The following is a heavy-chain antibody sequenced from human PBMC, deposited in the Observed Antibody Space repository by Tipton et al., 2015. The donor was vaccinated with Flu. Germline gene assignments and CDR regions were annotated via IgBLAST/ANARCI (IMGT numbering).Heavy chain of an antibody. D-gene: IGHD1-1*01. CDR2: TYYSSKWYF. J-gene: IGHJ6*02. Sequence: LVKPSQTLSLTCGISGDSVSSNSAAWTWIRQSPSRGLEWLGRTYYSSKWYFDYAVSLKSRVTINPDTSKNQFSLQLNFVTPEDTAVYYCARENGGMDVWGQGTTVTVSS. V-gene: IGHV6-1*01. CDR3: ARENGGMDV. CDR1: GDSVSSNSAA.